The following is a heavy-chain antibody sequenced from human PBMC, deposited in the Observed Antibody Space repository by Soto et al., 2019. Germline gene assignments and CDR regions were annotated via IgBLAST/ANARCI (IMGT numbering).Heavy chain of an antibody. CDR2: IDSGGGST. CDR3: TKEHSNYPDNWFDP. Sequence: EVQLLVSGGGSVQPGGSLRLSCAASGFSFSNYAMSWVRQAPGTGLEWVSAIDSGGGSTYYAASVKGRFSISRDNSMNTLYLQMNSLRAVDTAIYYCTKEHSNYPDNWFDPWGQGTLVTVSS. V-gene: IGHV3-23*01. CDR1: GFSFSNYA. J-gene: IGHJ5*02. D-gene: IGHD4-4*01.